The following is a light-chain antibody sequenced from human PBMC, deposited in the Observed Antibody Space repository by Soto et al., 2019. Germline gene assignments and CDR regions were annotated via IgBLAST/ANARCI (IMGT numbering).Light chain of an antibody. J-gene: IGLJ1*01. Sequence: QSVLTQPPSVSGAPGQRVTISCTGSISNFGAGNDVQWYQQLPGTAPKLLIFGNNNRPSGVPDRFSGSKSGTSASLAISGLQAEDEADYYCQSYDSSLRGYVFGTGTKVTVL. CDR3: QSYDSSLRGYV. CDR2: GNN. CDR1: ISNFGAGND. V-gene: IGLV1-40*01.